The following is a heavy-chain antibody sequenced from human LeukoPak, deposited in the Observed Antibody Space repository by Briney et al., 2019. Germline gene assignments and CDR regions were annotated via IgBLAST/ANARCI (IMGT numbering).Heavy chain of an antibody. D-gene: IGHD2-2*01. CDR2: ISSSSSYI. CDR1: GFTFSSYS. CDR3: ARDQWDCSSTSCYRDAFDI. V-gene: IGHV3-21*01. J-gene: IGHJ3*02. Sequence: GGSLRLSCAASGFTFSSYSMNWVRQAPGKGLEWVSSISSSSSYIYYADSVKGRFTISRDNAKNSLYLQMNSLRAEDTAVYYCARDQWDCSSTSCYRDAFDIWGQGTMVTVSS.